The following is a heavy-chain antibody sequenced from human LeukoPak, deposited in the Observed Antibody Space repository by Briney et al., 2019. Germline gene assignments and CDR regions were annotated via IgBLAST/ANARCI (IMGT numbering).Heavy chain of an antibody. V-gene: IGHV1-18*01. Sequence: ASVKVSCKASGYTFTSYGISWVRQAPGQGLEWMGWISAYNGNTNYAQKLRGRVTMTTDTSTSTAYMELRSLRSDDTAVYYCARERQDYYDSSGYYGMFDYWGQGTLVTVSS. D-gene: IGHD3-22*01. CDR1: GYTFTSYG. J-gene: IGHJ4*02. CDR2: ISAYNGNT. CDR3: ARERQDYYDSSGYYGMFDY.